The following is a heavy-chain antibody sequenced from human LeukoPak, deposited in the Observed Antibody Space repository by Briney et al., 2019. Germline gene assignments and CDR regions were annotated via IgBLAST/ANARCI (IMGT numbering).Heavy chain of an antibody. D-gene: IGHD2-2*01. CDR1: GFTFSSYA. CDR2: ISSDGSNK. V-gene: IGHV3-30*04. Sequence: GGSLRLSCAASGFTFSSYAMHWVRQAPGKGLEWVAVISSDGSNKYYADSVKGRFTISRDNSKNPLYLQMNSLRAEDTAVYYCAHGSMYQLDYWGQGTLVTVSS. J-gene: IGHJ4*02. CDR3: AHGSMYQLDY.